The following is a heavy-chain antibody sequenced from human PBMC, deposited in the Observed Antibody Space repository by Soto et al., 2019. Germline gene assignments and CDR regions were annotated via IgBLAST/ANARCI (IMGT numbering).Heavy chain of an antibody. CDR1: GGSISEKY. CDR2: IFANGHT. J-gene: IGHJ5*02. Sequence: PSETLSLTCIVSGGSISEKYWNWVRQPPGKGLEWIGLIFANGHTDYNPSLKSRVTMSVDASKNQFSLRLTSMTAADTAVYYCVASLAASGLNWLDPWGRGTLVTVSS. V-gene: IGHV4-4*07. CDR3: VASLAASGLNWLDP. D-gene: IGHD6-13*01.